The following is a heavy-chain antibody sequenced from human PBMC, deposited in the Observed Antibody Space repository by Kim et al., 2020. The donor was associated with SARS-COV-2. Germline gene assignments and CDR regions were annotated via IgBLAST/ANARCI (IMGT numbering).Heavy chain of an antibody. V-gene: IGHV4-39*01. CDR1: GGSISSSSYY. Sequence: SETLSLTCTVSGGSISSSSYYWGWIRQPPGKGLEWIGSIYYSGSTYYNPSLKSRVTISVDTSKNQFSLKLSSVTAADTAVYYFARHEAHIVVVVAALGWFDPWGQGTLVTVSS. D-gene: IGHD2-15*01. CDR2: IYYSGST. J-gene: IGHJ5*02. CDR3: ARHEAHIVVVVAALGWFDP.